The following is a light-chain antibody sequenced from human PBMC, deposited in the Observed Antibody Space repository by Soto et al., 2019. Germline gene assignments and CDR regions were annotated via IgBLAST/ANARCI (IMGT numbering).Light chain of an antibody. V-gene: IGKV3-15*01. CDR3: QQYNNWPRT. CDR2: GAS. CDR1: QSVSSN. J-gene: IGKJ5*01. Sequence: EIVLTQSPGTLSLSPGERATLSCRASQSVSSNLAWYQQKPGQAPRLLIYGASTRATGIPARFSGSGSGTEFTLTISSLQSEDFAVYYCQQYNNWPRTFGQGTRL.